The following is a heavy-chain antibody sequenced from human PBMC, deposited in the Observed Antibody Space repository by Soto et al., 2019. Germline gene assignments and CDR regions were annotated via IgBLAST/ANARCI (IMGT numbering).Heavy chain of an antibody. CDR1: GGSISSSSYY. D-gene: IGHD3-22*01. CDR2: IYYSGST. Sequence: PSETQSLTCTVFGGSISSSSYYWGWIRQPPGKGLEWIGSIYYSGSTYYNPSLKSRVTISVDTSKNQFSLKLSSVTAADTAVYYCARTYYYDSSGHLDYWGQGTLVTVSS. J-gene: IGHJ4*02. V-gene: IGHV4-39*01. CDR3: ARTYYYDSSGHLDY.